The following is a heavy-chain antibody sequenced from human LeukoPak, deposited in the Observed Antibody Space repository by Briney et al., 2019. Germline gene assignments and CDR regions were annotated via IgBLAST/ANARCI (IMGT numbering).Heavy chain of an antibody. CDR3: ARLANWFDP. Sequence: SETLSLTCAVYGGSFSGYYWSWIRQPPGKGLEWIGYIYYSGSTNYNPSLKSRVTISADTSKNQFSLKLSSVTAADTAVYYCARLANWFDPWGQGTLVTVSS. V-gene: IGHV4-59*08. CDR2: IYYSGST. CDR1: GGSFSGYY. J-gene: IGHJ5*02.